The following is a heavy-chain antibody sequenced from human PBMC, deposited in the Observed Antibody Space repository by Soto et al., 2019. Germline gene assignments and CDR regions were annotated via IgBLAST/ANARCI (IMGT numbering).Heavy chain of an antibody. CDR1: GFTFINYA. J-gene: IGHJ4*02. CDR3: ARAIGADFFDY. CDR2: ISDSGVNT. Sequence: GGSLRLSCTASGFTFINYAMSWVRQAPGMGLEWVSTISDSGVNTFFGDSMKDRITISRDNSKSTVYLQLNTVRAEDTAIYYCARAIGADFFDYWGQGTLVTVSS. V-gene: IGHV3-23*01. D-gene: IGHD6-25*01.